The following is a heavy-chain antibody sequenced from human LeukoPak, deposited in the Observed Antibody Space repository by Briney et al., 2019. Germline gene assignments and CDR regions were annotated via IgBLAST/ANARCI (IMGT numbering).Heavy chain of an antibody. Sequence: SETLSLTCTVSGGSISSYYWSWIRQPPGKGLEWIGYIYYSGSTNYNPSLKSRVTISVDTSKNQFSLKLSSVTAADTAVYYCARQERWLQSPLDYWGQGTLVTVSS. V-gene: IGHV4-59*08. CDR1: GGSISSYY. D-gene: IGHD5-24*01. CDR2: IYYSGST. J-gene: IGHJ4*02. CDR3: ARQERWLQSPLDY.